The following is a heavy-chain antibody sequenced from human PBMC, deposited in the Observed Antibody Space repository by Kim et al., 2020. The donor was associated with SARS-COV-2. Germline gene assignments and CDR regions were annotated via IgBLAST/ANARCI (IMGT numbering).Heavy chain of an antibody. CDR2: INPSGGST. J-gene: IGHJ4*02. CDR1: GYTFTSYY. Sequence: ASVKVSCKASGYTFTSYYMHWVRQAPGQGLEWMGIINPSGGSTSYAQKFQGRVTMTRDTSTSTVYMELSSLRSEDTAVYYCATLPYSGSYDPGFDYWGQGTLVTVSS. V-gene: IGHV1-46*01. CDR3: ATLPYSGSYDPGFDY. D-gene: IGHD1-26*01.